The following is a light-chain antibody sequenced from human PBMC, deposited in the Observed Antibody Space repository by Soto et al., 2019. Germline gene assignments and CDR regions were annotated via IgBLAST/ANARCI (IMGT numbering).Light chain of an antibody. CDR2: GAS. CDR3: HQYNNWLIT. V-gene: IGKV3-15*01. Sequence: EIVMTQSPATLSVSPGERATLSCRASQSISSNLDWYQQKPGQAPRLLIYGASTRATGTPARFSGSGSEKEFTLTISSLQSEDFAVYYCHQYNNWLITFGQGTRLEIK. CDR1: QSISSN. J-gene: IGKJ5*01.